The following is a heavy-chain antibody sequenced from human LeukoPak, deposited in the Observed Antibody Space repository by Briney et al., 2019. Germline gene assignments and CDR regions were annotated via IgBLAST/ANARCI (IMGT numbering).Heavy chain of an antibody. D-gene: IGHD3-16*02. Sequence: GASVKVSYTASGRTFSTYAICWVRQAPGQGLEWMGRIIPIFGIANYAQKFQGRVTITADKSTSTAYMELSSLRSEDTAVYYCARGFIDEYAFDIWGEGTMVTVSS. CDR1: GRTFSTYA. CDR2: IIPIFGIA. V-gene: IGHV1-69*04. J-gene: IGHJ3*02. CDR3: ARGFIDEYAFDI.